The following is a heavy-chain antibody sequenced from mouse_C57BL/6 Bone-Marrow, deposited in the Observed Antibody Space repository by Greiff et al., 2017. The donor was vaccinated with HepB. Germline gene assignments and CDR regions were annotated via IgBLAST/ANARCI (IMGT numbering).Heavy chain of an antibody. J-gene: IGHJ1*03. CDR2: INPNNGGT. Sequence: EVQLQQSGPELVKPGASVKISCKASGYTFTDYYMNWVKQSHGKSLEWIGDINPNNGGTSYNQKFKGKATLTVDKSSSTAYMELRSLTSEDSAVYYCARGYYSNYVWYFDVWGTGTTVTVSS. CDR3: ARGYYSNYVWYFDV. CDR1: GYTFTDYY. D-gene: IGHD2-5*01. V-gene: IGHV1-26*01.